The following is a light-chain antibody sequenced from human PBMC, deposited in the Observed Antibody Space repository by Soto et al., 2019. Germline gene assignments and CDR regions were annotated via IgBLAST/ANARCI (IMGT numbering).Light chain of an antibody. Sequence: EVVMTQSPATLSVSPGEGATLSCRASQSVSNHLAWYQQRPGQAPRLLIYGASNRATGIPARFSGSGSGTEFTLTISSLQSEDFALYYCQHYYDWPRTFGQGTKVEIK. CDR2: GAS. J-gene: IGKJ1*01. V-gene: IGKV3-15*01. CDR3: QHYYDWPRT. CDR1: QSVSNH.